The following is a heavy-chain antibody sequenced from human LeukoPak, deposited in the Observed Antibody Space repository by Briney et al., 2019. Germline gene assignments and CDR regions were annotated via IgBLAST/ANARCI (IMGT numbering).Heavy chain of an antibody. J-gene: IGHJ6*02. CDR1: GFTFSNAW. CDR3: ATERNWELLRPYGMDI. CDR2: IRTKIDGETA. V-gene: IGHV3-15*01. Sequence: GGSLRLSCAASGFTFSNAWMSWVRQAPGKGLEWVGRIRTKIDGETADYAAPVKGRFTISRDDSKTTLYLQMKSLKTEDSAVYYCATERNWELLRPYGMDIWGQGTAVTVSS. D-gene: IGHD1-26*01.